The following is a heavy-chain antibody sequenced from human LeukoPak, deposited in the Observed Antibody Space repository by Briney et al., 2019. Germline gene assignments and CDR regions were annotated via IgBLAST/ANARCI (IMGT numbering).Heavy chain of an antibody. J-gene: IGHJ5*02. D-gene: IGHD4-11*01. CDR2: FDPEDGET. Sequence: ASVRVSCKVSGYTLTELTMHWVRQAPGKGLEWMGGFDPEDGETIYAQKFQGRVTMTRDTSTSTVYMELSSLRSEDTAVYYCARDGNKGAVTTMDWFDPWGQGTLVTVSS. V-gene: IGHV1-24*01. CDR1: GYTLTELT. CDR3: ARDGNKGAVTTMDWFDP.